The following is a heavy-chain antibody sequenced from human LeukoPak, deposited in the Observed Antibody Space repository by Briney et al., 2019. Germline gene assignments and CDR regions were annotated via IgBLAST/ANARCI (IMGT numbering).Heavy chain of an antibody. CDR1: GGSISSSSYY. V-gene: IGHV4-39*07. CDR2: IYYSGST. Sequence: SETLSLTCTVSGGSISSSSYYWGWIRQPPGKGLEWIGSIYYSGSTNYNPSLKSRVTISVDTSKNQFSLKLSSVTAADTAVYYCARDLGSYYYDSSGYKGAAFDIWGQGTVVTVSS. CDR3: ARDLGSYYYDSSGYKGAAFDI. D-gene: IGHD3-22*01. J-gene: IGHJ3*02.